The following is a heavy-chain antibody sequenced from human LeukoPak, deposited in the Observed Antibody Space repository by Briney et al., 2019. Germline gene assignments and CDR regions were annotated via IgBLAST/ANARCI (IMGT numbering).Heavy chain of an antibody. J-gene: IGHJ4*02. Sequence: GGSLRLSCAASGFTFSIYAMSWVRQAPGKGLEWVSALSGSGGTAYYADSVKGRFTISRDNSKNTLYLQMNSLRAEDTAVYYCAKKGYYDGSGYYMYYFDHWGQGTLVTVSS. CDR3: AKKGYYDGSGYYMYYFDH. V-gene: IGHV3-23*01. CDR2: LSGSGGTA. D-gene: IGHD3-22*01. CDR1: GFTFSIYA.